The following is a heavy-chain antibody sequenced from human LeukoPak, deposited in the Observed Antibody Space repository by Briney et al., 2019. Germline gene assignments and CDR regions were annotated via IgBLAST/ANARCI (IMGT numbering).Heavy chain of an antibody. CDR3: ARGFYYYGLDV. V-gene: IGHV1-8*01. J-gene: IGHJ6*02. CDR2: MNPNNGNT. Sequence: ASVKVSCKASGYTFTRYDISWVRQAPGQGLEWLGWMNPNNGNTGYAQKFQGRVTMTRSTSIDTAYMELNTLTSDDTAAYYCARGFYYYGLDVWGQGTLVSVSS. CDR1: GYTFTRYD.